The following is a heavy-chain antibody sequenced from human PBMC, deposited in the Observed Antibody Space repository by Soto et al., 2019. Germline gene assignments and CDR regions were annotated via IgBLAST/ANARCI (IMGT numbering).Heavy chain of an antibody. CDR3: ARGRRVVVAATVSLDV. Sequence: KVSCKASGGTFSSYTISWVRQAPGQGLEWMGRIIPILGIANYAQKFQGRVTITADKSTSTAYMELSSLRSEDTAVYYCARGRRVVVAATVSLDVWGKGTTVTVSS. V-gene: IGHV1-69*02. CDR1: GGTFSSYT. CDR2: IIPILGIA. D-gene: IGHD2-15*01. J-gene: IGHJ6*04.